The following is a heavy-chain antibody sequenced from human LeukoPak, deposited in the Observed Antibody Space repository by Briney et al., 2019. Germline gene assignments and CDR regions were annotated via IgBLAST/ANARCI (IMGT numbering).Heavy chain of an antibody. CDR2: IYDSGST. V-gene: IGHV4-39*01. CDR3: ARQTYYYGSGRFYNAGNWFDP. D-gene: IGHD3-10*01. CDR1: GGSISSSSYY. Sequence: PSETLSLTCTVSGGSISSSSYYWGWIRQPPGKGLEWIGTIYDSGSTYYNPSLKSRVTISVDTPKNQLSLKLSSVTAADTAVYYCARQTYYYGSGRFYNAGNWFDPWGQGTLVTVSS. J-gene: IGHJ5*02.